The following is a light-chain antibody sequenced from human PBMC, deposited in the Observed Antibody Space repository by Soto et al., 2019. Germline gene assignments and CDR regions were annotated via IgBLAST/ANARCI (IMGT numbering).Light chain of an antibody. V-gene: IGKV3-20*01. CDR2: GAS. CDR3: QQYDNSIT. Sequence: EIVLTQSPGTLSLSPGDTATLSCRASQSVSSNNLAWYHQKPGQTPRLLIYGASSRATGIPDRFSGSGSGKDLLLTTRRLEPEDFAVYYCQQYDNSITFGQGTRLEIE. CDR1: QSVSSNN. J-gene: IGKJ5*01.